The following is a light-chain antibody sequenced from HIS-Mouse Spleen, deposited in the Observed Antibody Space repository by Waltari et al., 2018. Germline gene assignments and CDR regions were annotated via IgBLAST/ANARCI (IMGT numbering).Light chain of an antibody. CDR1: ALPKKY. CDR2: EDS. J-gene: IGLJ2*01. CDR3: YSTDSSGNHRV. Sequence: SYELTQPPSVSVSPGQTARNPCSGDALPKKYPYWYQQKSGQAPVLVIYEDSKRPSGIPERFSGSSSGTMATLTISGAQVEDEADYYCYSTDSSGNHRVFGGGTKLTVL. V-gene: IGLV3-10*01.